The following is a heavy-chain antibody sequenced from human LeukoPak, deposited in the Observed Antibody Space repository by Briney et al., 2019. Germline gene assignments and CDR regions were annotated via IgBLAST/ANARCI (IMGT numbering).Heavy chain of an antibody. CDR2: IYWNDDN. CDR3: AHSGGIAVAGPCDY. D-gene: IGHD6-19*01. V-gene: IGHV2-5*01. CDR1: GFSLSASGVG. J-gene: IGHJ4*02. Sequence: SGPTLVKPTQALTLTCTFSGFSLSASGVGVGWVRQPPGKAMEWLALIYWNDDNRYSPSLKSRLTITKDTSKNQVVPTMTNMDPVDTATYYCAHSGGIAVAGPCDYWGQGTLVTVSS.